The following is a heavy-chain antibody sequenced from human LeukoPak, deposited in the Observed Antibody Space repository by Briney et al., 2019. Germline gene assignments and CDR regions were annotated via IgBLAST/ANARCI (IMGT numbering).Heavy chain of an antibody. V-gene: IGHV3-33*01. CDR1: GFSFRNHV. D-gene: IGHD7-27*01. CDR2: IWFDGSDI. J-gene: IGHJ4*02. CDR3: ARGPNWGFDY. Sequence: GGSLRLSCAASGFSFRNHVTHWVRQAPGKGLEWVALIWFDGSDIDYADSVKGRFTISRDTSKNTLYLQMSSLRVEDTAVYCCARGPNWGFDYWGQGTLVTVSS.